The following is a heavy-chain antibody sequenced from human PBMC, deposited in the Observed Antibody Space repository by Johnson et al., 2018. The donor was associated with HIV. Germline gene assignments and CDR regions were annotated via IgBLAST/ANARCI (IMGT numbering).Heavy chain of an antibody. CDR2: ISYDGSNK. Sequence: QVQLVESGGGLVQPGRSLRLSCAASGFTFSSYAMHWVRQAPGKGLEWVAVISYDGSNKFYADSVKGRFTISRDNSKNTLYLQMNSLRTEDTAMYYCARERGYFGNPAFDIWGQGTMVTVSS. CDR1: GFTFSSYA. CDR3: ARERGYFGNPAFDI. J-gene: IGHJ3*02. D-gene: IGHD4-23*01. V-gene: IGHV3-30-3*01.